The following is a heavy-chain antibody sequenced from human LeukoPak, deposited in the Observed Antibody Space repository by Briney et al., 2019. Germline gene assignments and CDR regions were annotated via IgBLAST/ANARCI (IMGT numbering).Heavy chain of an antibody. D-gene: IGHD4-17*01. Sequence: GGSLRLSCAASGFTFGSYWMSWVRQAPGKGLEWVANIKQDESEKNYVASVKGRFTISRDNHKNSLFLQMNSLRAEDTAVYYCARVRTVTYYGMDVWGKGTTVTVSS. V-gene: IGHV3-7*03. CDR2: IKQDESEK. CDR1: GFTFGSYW. CDR3: ARVRTVTYYGMDV. J-gene: IGHJ6*04.